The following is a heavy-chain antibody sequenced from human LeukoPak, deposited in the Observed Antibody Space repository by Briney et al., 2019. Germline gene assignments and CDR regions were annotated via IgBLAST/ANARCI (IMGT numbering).Heavy chain of an antibody. J-gene: IGHJ4*02. CDR2: VSDSGSGT. CDR3: AKGKGGSGWYD. V-gene: IGHV3-23*01. D-gene: IGHD6-19*01. CDR1: GFTFSTYD. Sequence: PGGSLRLSCAASGFTFSTYDMSWVRQAPGRGLEWVSAVSDSGSGTYYADSVKGRFTISRDNSKNTLYLQMTSLRAEDTALYYCAKGKGGSGWYDWGQGTLVTVSS.